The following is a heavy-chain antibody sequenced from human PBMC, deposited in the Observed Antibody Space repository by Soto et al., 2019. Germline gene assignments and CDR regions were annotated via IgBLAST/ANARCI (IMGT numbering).Heavy chain of an antibody. D-gene: IGHD6-13*01. CDR2: IVSSSAYT. CDR1: GFTFSDYY. J-gene: IGHJ4*02. Sequence: GGSLRLSCAASGFTFSDYYMSWVRQAPGKGLEWVSYIVSSSAYTNYADSVKGRFTISRDNAKNSLYLEMNSLRAEDTAVYYCARLRASSWYMGGYLDYWGQGTLVTVSS. CDR3: ARLRASSWYMGGYLDY. V-gene: IGHV3-11*06.